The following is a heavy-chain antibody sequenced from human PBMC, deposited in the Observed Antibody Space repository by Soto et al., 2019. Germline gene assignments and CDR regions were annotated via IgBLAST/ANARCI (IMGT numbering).Heavy chain of an antibody. D-gene: IGHD4-17*01. CDR1: GYTLTDLS. CDR2: FDPEDGET. V-gene: IGHV1-24*01. Sequence: GASVKVYCKVSGYTLTDLSMHCVRQAPGKGLEWMGGFDPEDGETIYAQKFQGRVTMTEDTSTDTAYMELSSLRSEDTAVYYCATVHYGDYVFYYYGMDVWGQGTTVTVSS. J-gene: IGHJ6*02. CDR3: ATVHYGDYVFYYYGMDV.